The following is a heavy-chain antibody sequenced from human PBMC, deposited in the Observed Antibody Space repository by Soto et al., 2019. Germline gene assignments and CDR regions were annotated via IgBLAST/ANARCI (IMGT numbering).Heavy chain of an antibody. CDR2: INAGNGNT. CDR1: GYTFTSYA. V-gene: IGHV1-3*01. D-gene: IGHD3-3*01. Sequence: ASVKVSCKASGYTFTSYAMHWVRQAPGQRLEWMGWINAGNGNTKYSQKFQGRVTITRDTSASTAYMELSSLRSEDTAVYYCARVLIYIFWGGAPPYSYSGRDVWGQGPTATV. CDR3: ARVLIYIFWGGAPPYSYSGRDV. J-gene: IGHJ6*02.